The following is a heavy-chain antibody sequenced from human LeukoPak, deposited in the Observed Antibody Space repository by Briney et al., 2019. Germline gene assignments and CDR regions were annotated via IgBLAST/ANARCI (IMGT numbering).Heavy chain of an antibody. CDR1: GGSISSGSYY. V-gene: IGHV4-61*02. Sequence: TSQTLSLTCTVSGGSISSGSYYWSWIRQPAGKGLEWIGRIYTSGSTNYNPSLKGRVTISVDTSKNQFSLKLSSVTAADTAVYYCARGNYGDYSNWFDPWGQGTLVTVSS. D-gene: IGHD4-17*01. J-gene: IGHJ5*02. CDR3: ARGNYGDYSNWFDP. CDR2: IYTSGST.